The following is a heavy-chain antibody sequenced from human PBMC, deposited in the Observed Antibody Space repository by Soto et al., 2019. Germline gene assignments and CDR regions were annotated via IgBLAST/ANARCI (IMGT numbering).Heavy chain of an antibody. Sequence: GGSLRLSCAASGFTFSSYGIHWVRQAPGKGLEWVAVISYDGSNKYYADSVKGRFTISRDNSKNTLYLQMNSLRAEDTAVYYCAKTVQLERRDYYYGMDVWGQGTTVTVSS. CDR3: AKTVQLERRDYYYGMDV. D-gene: IGHD1-1*01. V-gene: IGHV3-30*18. CDR1: GFTFSSYG. J-gene: IGHJ6*02. CDR2: ISYDGSNK.